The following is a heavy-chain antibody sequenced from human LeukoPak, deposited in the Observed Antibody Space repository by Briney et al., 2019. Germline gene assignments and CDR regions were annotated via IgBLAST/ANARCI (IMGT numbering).Heavy chain of an antibody. J-gene: IGHJ4*02. CDR1: GGSFSDYS. CDR3: ARRRHYYGSGSYSPYNYFDY. CDR2: INHSGST. V-gene: IGHV4-34*01. D-gene: IGHD3-10*01. Sequence: SETLSLTCAVYGGSFSDYSWSWIRQPPGKGLEWIGQINHSGSTNYNPSLKSRVTISVDTSKNQFSLKLSSVTAADTAVYYCARRRHYYGSGSYSPYNYFDYWGQGTLVTVSS.